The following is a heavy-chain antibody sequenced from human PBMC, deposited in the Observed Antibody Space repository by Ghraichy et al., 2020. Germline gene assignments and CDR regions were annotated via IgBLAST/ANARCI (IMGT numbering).Heavy chain of an antibody. Sequence: GSLRLSCAASGFTVSSKYMSWVRQAPGKGLEWVSVIDSGGSGGSIYYADSVKGRFTISRDNSKNTLFLQLNSLRAEDTAVYYCARGDCTSTSCYYYYGLDVWGQGTTVTVSS. J-gene: IGHJ6*02. CDR3: ARGDCTSTSCYYYYGLDV. CDR2: IDSGGSGGSI. V-gene: IGHV3-53*01. CDR1: GFTVSSKY. D-gene: IGHD2-2*01.